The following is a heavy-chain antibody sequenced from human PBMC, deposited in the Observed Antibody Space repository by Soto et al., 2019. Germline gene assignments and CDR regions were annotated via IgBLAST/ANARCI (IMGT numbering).Heavy chain of an antibody. D-gene: IGHD5-12*01. Sequence: PSETLSLTCTVSGGSISSYSWSWIRQPPGKGLEWIGYIYHSGSTYYNPSLKSRVTISVDRSKNQFSLKLSSVTAADTAVYYCAREGYSGYDSPGYFDYWGQGTLDTVSS. CDR1: GGSISSYS. J-gene: IGHJ4*02. CDR3: AREGYSGYDSPGYFDY. CDR2: IYHSGST. V-gene: IGHV4-30-2*01.